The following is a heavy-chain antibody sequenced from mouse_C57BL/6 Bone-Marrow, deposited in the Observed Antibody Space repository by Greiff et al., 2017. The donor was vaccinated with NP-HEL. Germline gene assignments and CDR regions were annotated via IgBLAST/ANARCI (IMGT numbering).Heavy chain of an antibody. CDR3: ARSRQLSGFAY. J-gene: IGHJ3*01. CDR1: GYTFTSYG. CDR2: IYPRSGNT. Sequence: QVQLQQSGAELARPGASVKLSCKASGYTFTSYGISWVKQRTGQGLEWIGEIYPRSGNTYYNEKFKGKATLTADKSSSTAYMELRSLTSEDSAVYFCARSRQLSGFAYWGQGTLVTVSA. D-gene: IGHD3-2*02. V-gene: IGHV1-81*01.